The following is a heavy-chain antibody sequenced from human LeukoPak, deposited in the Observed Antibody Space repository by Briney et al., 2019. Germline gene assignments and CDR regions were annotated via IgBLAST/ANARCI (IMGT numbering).Heavy chain of an antibody. Sequence: ASVKVSCKASGYTFTSYAMHWVRQAPGQRLEWMGWINAGNGNTKYSQEFQGRVTITRDTSASTAYMELSSLRSEDMAVYYCARAFLYSSSSPGYYMDVWGKGTTVTVSS. D-gene: IGHD6-6*01. J-gene: IGHJ6*03. CDR3: ARAFLYSSSSPGYYMDV. V-gene: IGHV1-3*03. CDR1: GYTFTSYA. CDR2: INAGNGNT.